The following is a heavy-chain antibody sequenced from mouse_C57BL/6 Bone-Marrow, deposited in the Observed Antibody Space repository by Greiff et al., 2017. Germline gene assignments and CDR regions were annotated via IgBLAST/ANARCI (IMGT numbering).Heavy chain of an antibody. D-gene: IGHD1-1*02. V-gene: IGHV14-4*01. CDR1: GFNITDDY. J-gene: IGHJ2*01. CDR2: FDPENGDT. Sequence: EVHLVESGAELVRPGASVKLSCTASGFNITDDYMHWVKQRPEQGLEWIGGFDPENGDTEYASQFQGKATITADTSSNTAYLQLSCLSSEDAAVDYCTTVGVSGYFDYWGQGTTLTVSS. CDR3: TTVGVSGYFDY.